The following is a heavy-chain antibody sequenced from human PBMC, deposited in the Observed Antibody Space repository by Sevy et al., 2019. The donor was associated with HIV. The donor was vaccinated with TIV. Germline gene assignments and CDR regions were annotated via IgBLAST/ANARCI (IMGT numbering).Heavy chain of an antibody. V-gene: IGHV4-59*01. CDR1: GGSISSYY. J-gene: IGHJ4*02. CDR2: IYYSGST. CDR3: ASTIKTVRGVIMKY. D-gene: IGHD3-10*01. Sequence: SETLSLTCTVSGGSISSYYWSWIRQPPGKGLEWIGYIYYSGSTNYNPSLKSRVTISVDTSKNQFSLKLSSVTAADTAVYYCASTIKTVRGVIMKYWGQGTLVTVSS.